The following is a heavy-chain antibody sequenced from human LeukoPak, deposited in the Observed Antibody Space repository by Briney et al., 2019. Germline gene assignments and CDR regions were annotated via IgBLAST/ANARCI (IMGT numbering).Heavy chain of an antibody. V-gene: IGHV1-69*13. CDR2: IIPIFGTA. Sequence: SVKVSCKASGGTFSSYAISWVRQAPGQGLEWMGGIIPIFGTANYAQKFQGRVTITADESTSTAYMELSSLRSEDTAVYYCAFGRRMTTVTYFDYWGQGTLVTVPS. CDR1: GGTFSSYA. D-gene: IGHD4-17*01. CDR3: AFGRRMTTVTYFDY. J-gene: IGHJ4*02.